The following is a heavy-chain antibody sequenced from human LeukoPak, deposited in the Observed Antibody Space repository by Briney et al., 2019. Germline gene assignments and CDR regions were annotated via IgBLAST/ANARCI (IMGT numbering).Heavy chain of an antibody. D-gene: IGHD6-19*01. V-gene: IGHV3-53*01. CDR1: GFTVSSNY. CDR2: IYSGGST. J-gene: IGHJ3*02. CDR3: ASPSSGQSFDI. Sequence: GGSLRLSCAASGFTVSSNYMSWVRQAPGKGLEWVSVIYSGGSTYYADSVKGRFTISRDNSKNTLYLQMNSLRAEDTAVYYCASPSSGQSFDIWGQGTMVTVSS.